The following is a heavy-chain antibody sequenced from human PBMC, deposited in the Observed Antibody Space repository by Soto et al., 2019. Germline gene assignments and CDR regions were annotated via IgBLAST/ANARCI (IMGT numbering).Heavy chain of an antibody. CDR2: LSGDGSRA. J-gene: IGHJ4*02. CDR3: AKRGGYAISFYDS. CDR1: GFNLGGYA. V-gene: IGHV3-23*01. D-gene: IGHD3-16*01. Sequence: HPGGSMRLSCAGTGFNLGGYAMSWVRQAPGKGLEWVSTLSGDGSRAYYADSVRGRFTVSRDNSKSTLYLRMNSLRADDTAIYYCAKRGGYAISFYDSWGQGTLVTVSS.